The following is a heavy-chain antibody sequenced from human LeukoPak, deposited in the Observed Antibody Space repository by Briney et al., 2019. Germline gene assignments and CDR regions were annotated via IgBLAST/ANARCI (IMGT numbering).Heavy chain of an antibody. CDR1: GGSISSSSYY. Sequence: SETLSLTCTVSGGSISSSSYYWGRIRQPPGKGLEWIGSIYYSGSTFYTPSLKSRVTISVDTSKNQFSLKLSSVTAADTAVYYCARFREHLRRMRGHVEYYFDYWGRGTLVTVSS. CDR2: IYYSGST. CDR3: ARFREHLRRMRGHVEYYFDY. J-gene: IGHJ4*02. V-gene: IGHV4-39*01. D-gene: IGHD1-1*01.